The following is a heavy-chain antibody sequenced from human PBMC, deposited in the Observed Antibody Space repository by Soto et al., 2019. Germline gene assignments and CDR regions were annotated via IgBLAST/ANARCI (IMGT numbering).Heavy chain of an antibody. V-gene: IGHV1-69*02. CDR2: IVPILGIA. J-gene: IGHJ4*02. CDR3: ASDPYYYGSGTR. CDR1: GGTFSSYT. D-gene: IGHD3-10*01. Sequence: QVQLVQSGAEVKKPGSSVKVSCKASGGTFSSYTISWVRQAPGQGLEWMGRIVPILGIANYAQKFQGRVTITAXXSTSTAYMELSSLRSEDTAVYYCASDPYYYGSGTRWGQGTLVTVSS.